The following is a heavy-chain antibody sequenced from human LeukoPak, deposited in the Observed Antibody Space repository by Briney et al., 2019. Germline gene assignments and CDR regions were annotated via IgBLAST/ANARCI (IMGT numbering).Heavy chain of an antibody. CDR3: ARPPYYDFWNGYYPDY. CDR2: IYHSGST. Sequence: SETLSLTCTVSGYSISSGYYWGWIRQPPGKGLEWIGSIYHSGSTYYNPSLKSRVTISVDTSKNQFSLKLSSVTAADTAVYYCARPPYYDFWNGYYPDYWGQGTLVTVSS. V-gene: IGHV4-38-2*02. CDR1: GYSISSGYY. J-gene: IGHJ4*02. D-gene: IGHD3-3*01.